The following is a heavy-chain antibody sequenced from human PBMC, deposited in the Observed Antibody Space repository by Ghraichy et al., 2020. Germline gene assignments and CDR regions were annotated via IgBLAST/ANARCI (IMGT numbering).Heavy chain of an antibody. Sequence: SETLSLTCTVSGGSISTYYWSWIRQPPGKGLEWIGYIYDIGSTKYNPSLKSRVTISVDTSKSQFSLRLTSVTAADTAVYYCAGDHYDGSGYYSVDYWGQGTLVTVSS. D-gene: IGHD3-22*01. CDR1: GGSISTYY. J-gene: IGHJ4*02. CDR2: IYDIGST. V-gene: IGHV4-59*01. CDR3: AGDHYDGSGYYSVDY.